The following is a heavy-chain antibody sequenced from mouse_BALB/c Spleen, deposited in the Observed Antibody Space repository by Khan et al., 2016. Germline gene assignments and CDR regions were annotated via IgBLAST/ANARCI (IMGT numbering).Heavy chain of an antibody. CDR3: ARSYYGGDYFDY. V-gene: IGHV1-69*01. Sequence: QVQLQQPGAELVMPGASVKMSCKTSGYTFTDYWMHWVKQRPGQGLEWIGAIDTSDSYTTYNQKFKAKATLTVDESSSTAYIHLSSLTSEDSAVYYCARSYYGGDYFDYWGQGTTLTVSS. J-gene: IGHJ2*01. CDR2: IDTSDSYT. D-gene: IGHD1-2*01. CDR1: GYTFTDYW.